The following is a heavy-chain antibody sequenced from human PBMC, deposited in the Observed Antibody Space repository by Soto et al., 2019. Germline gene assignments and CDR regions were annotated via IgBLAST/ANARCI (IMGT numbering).Heavy chain of an antibody. V-gene: IGHV1-24*01. CDR3: ATVRGLVPAAIRAIRWDFDP. Sequence: GASVKVSCKVSGYTLTELSMHWVRQAPGKGLEWMGGFDPEDGETIYAQKFQGRVTMTEDTSTDTAYMELSSLRSEDTAVYYCATVRGLVPAAIRAIRWDFDPWGQGTLVTVSS. CDR1: GYTLTELS. CDR2: FDPEDGET. J-gene: IGHJ5*02. D-gene: IGHD2-2*01.